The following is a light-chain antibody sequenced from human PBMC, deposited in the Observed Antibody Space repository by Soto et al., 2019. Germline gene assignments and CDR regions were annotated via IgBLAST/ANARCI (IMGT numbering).Light chain of an antibody. J-gene: IGKJ4*01. CDR2: AAY. CDR3: QNYNSAPLT. Sequence: DIQLTQSPSSLSASVGARVTITCRASQGISNYLAWYQQKPGKVPKLLIYAAYTLQSGVPSRFSGSGSGTDFSLTISSLQPEDVATYSCQNYNSAPLTFGGGTKVEIK. V-gene: IGKV1-27*01. CDR1: QGISNY.